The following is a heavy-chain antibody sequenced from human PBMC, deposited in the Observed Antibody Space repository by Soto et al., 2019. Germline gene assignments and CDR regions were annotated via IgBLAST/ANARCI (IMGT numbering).Heavy chain of an antibody. V-gene: IGHV3-23*01. Sequence: VQVLESGGGLVQPGGSLRLSCAATGFTFSDFAMSWVRQAPVKGLEWVSRIYGGGNGPHYADSVKGRVTISRDNSKNTLYLQMNSLRAEDTAVYYCAKMEGMDPWAYSFDYWGQGTLVTVSS. CDR2: IYGGGNGP. J-gene: IGHJ4*02. CDR3: AKMEGMDPWAYSFDY. D-gene: IGHD2-2*03. CDR1: GFTFSDFA.